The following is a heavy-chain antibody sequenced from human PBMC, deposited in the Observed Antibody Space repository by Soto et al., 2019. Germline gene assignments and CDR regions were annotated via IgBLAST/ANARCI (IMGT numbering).Heavy chain of an antibody. CDR3: ARDGGRHSGGIDY. CDR1: GGTFSSYS. Sequence: QVQLVQSGAEVKKPGSSVKVSCKASGGTFSSYSINWVRQAPGQGLEWMGEIIPIFGTANYAQTFQGRVTITADESTRTAHMELSSLRSEDTAVYYCARDGGRHSGGIDYWGQGALVTVSS. J-gene: IGHJ4*02. CDR2: IIPIFGTA. D-gene: IGHD1-26*01. V-gene: IGHV1-69*01.